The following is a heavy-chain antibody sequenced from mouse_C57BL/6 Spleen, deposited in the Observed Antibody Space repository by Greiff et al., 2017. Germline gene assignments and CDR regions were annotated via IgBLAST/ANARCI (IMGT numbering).Heavy chain of an antibody. J-gene: IGHJ2*01. CDR2: INPYNGDT. CDR3: ASGSYYFDY. Sequence: VQLQQSGPELVKPGDSVKISCKASGYSFTGYFMNWVMQSHGKSLEWIGRINPYNGDTFYNEKFKGKATLTVDKSSSTAYMELRSLTSEDSAVYCCASGSYYFDYWGQGTTLTVSS. V-gene: IGHV1-20*01. CDR1: GYSFTGYF.